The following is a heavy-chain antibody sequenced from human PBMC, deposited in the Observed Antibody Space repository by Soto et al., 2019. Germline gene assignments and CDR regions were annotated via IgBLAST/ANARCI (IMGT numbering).Heavy chain of an antibody. CDR1: GYTFTSYG. CDR2: ISAYNGNT. CDR3: ARGYYYDSSGPLE. D-gene: IGHD3-22*01. Sequence: GASVKVSFKASGYTFTSYGISWVRQAPGQGLEWMGWISAYNGNTDYAQKLQGRVTMTTDTSTSTAYMELRSLRSDDKAVYYCARGYYYDSSGPLEWGQGTMVTVSS. J-gene: IGHJ3*01. V-gene: IGHV1-18*04.